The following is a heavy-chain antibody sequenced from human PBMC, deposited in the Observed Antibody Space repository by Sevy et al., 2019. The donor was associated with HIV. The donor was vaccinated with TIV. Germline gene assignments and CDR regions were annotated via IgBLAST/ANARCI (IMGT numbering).Heavy chain of an antibody. CDR1: ADTFTNNY. J-gene: IGHJ4*02. CDR2: IDPSAGNA. Sequence: ASVKVSCKASADTFTNNYMHWVRQAPGQGLEWMGIIDPSAGNASYSLRFQGRVTMTRDTSTSTLYMDLNSLRSEDTAVYYCVRADPAQHLDSWGQGTLVTVSS. CDR3: VRADPAQHLDS. V-gene: IGHV1-46*01.